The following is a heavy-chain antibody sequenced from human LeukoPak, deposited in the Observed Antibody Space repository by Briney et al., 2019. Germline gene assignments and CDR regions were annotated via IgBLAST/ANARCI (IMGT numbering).Heavy chain of an antibody. V-gene: IGHV3-23*01. CDR2: ISASGGET. CDR1: GLTFSSYS. J-gene: IGHJ4*02. Sequence: GGSLRLSCVVSGLTFSSYSMTWVRQAPGKGLEWVSGISASGGETWYPDSVKGRFTISRDNSKNTLFLQMNSLRVEDTAIYYCAKDAAGPEYWGQGTLVTASS. CDR3: AKDAAGPEY. D-gene: IGHD6-13*01.